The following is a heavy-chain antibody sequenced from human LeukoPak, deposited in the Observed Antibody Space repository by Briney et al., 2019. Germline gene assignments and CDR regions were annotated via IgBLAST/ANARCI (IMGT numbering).Heavy chain of an antibody. CDR1: GFTFSSYA. Sequence: PGGSLRLSCAASGFTFSSYAMSWVRQAPGKGLEWVSAISGSGGSTYYADSVKGRFTISRDNSKNTLYLQMNSLRAEDTAVYYCAKARVAVAAPYYYYGMDVWGQGTTVTVSS. CDR2: ISGSGGST. J-gene: IGHJ6*02. CDR3: AKARVAVAAPYYYYGMDV. D-gene: IGHD6-19*01. V-gene: IGHV3-23*01.